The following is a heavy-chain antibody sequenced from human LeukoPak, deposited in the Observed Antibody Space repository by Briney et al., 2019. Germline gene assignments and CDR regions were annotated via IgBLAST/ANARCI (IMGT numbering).Heavy chain of an antibody. J-gene: IGHJ4*02. CDR3: ARDGIVGATFY. D-gene: IGHD1-26*01. CDR1: GYSISSGYY. V-gene: IGHV4-38-2*02. CDR2: IYYSGST. Sequence: SETLSLTCTVSGYSISSGYYWGWIRPPPGKGLEWIGSIYYSGSTYYNPSLKSRVTISVDTSKNQFSLKLSSVTAADTAVYYCARDGIVGATFYWGQGTLVTVSS.